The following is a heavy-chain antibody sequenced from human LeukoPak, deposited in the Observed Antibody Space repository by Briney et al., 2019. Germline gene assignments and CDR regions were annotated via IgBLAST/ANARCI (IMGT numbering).Heavy chain of an antibody. J-gene: IGHJ4*02. Sequence: ASETLSLTCAVYGGSFSGYYWSWIRQPPGKGLEWIGEINHSGSTNYNPSLKSRVTISVDTSKNQFSLKLSSVTAADTAVYYCARGYYYDSSGYYLSFDYWGQGTLVTVSS. CDR3: ARGYYYDSSGYYLSFDY. CDR2: INHSGST. D-gene: IGHD3-22*01. CDR1: GGSFSGYY. V-gene: IGHV4-34*01.